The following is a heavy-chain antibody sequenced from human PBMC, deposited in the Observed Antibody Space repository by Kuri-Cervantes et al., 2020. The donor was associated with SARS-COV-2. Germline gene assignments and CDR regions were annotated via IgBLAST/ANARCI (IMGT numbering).Heavy chain of an antibody. D-gene: IGHD4-11*01. V-gene: IGHV1-2*02. Sequence: ASVKVSCKASGYTFTGYYMHWVRQDPGQGLEWMGWINPNSGGTNYAQKFQGRVTMTRDTSISTAYMELSRLRSDDTAVYYCSSNSNYWYYGMDVWGQGTTVTVSS. CDR2: INPNSGGT. J-gene: IGHJ6*02. CDR3: SSNSNYWYYGMDV. CDR1: GYTFTGYY.